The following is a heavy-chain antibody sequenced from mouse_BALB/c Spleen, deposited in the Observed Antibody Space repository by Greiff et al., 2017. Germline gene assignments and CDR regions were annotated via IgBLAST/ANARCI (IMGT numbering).Heavy chain of an antibody. D-gene: IGHD2-14*01. CDR3: ARAYYRYDDYFDY. V-gene: IGHV2-9*02. CDR2: IWAGGST. CDR1: GFSLTSYG. J-gene: IGHJ2*01. Sequence: VQLQESGPGLVAPSQSLSITCTVSGFSLTSYGVHWVRPPPGKGLEWLGVIWAGGSTNYNSALMSRLSISKDNSKSQVFLKMNSLQTDDTAMYYCARAYYRYDDYFDYWGQGTTLTVSS.